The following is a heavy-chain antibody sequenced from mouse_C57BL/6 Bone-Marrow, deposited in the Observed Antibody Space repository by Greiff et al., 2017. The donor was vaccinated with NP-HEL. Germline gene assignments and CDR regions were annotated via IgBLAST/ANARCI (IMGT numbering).Heavy chain of an antibody. CDR2: IYPGSGST. CDR1: GYTFTSYW. J-gene: IGHJ3*01. Sequence: QVQLQQPGAELVKPGASVKMSCKASGYTFTSYWITWVKQRPGQGLEWIGDIYPGSGSTNYHEKFKSKATLTVDTSSSTAYMQLSSLTSEDSAVFYWAREEGSYEYDVWFAYWGQGTLVTVSA. V-gene: IGHV1-55*01. D-gene: IGHD2-4*01. CDR3: AREEGSYEYDVWFAY.